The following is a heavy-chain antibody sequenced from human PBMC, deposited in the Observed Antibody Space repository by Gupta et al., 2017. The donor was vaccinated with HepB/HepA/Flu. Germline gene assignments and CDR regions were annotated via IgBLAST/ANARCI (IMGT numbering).Heavy chain of an antibody. Sequence: GLEWIGEINHSGSTNYNPSLKSRVTISVDTSKNQFSLKLSSVTAADTAVYYCARGMGRSGGFDYWGQGTLVTVSS. CDR3: ARGMGRSGGFDY. D-gene: IGHD6-19*01. J-gene: IGHJ4*02. CDR2: INHSGST. V-gene: IGHV4-34*01.